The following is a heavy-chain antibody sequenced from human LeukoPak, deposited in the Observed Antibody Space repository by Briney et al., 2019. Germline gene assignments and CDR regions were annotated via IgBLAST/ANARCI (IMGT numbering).Heavy chain of an antibody. CDR1: GDSISNYF. CDR3: AREGRDGYNYRALDY. Sequence: SETLSLTCIVSGDSISNYFWSWIRQPAGKGLEWLGRIYSGGTTNYNPSLKSRVTMSVDTSKNQFSLNLSSVTAADTAVYYCAREGRDGYNYRALDYWGRGTLVSVSS. J-gene: IGHJ4*02. V-gene: IGHV4-4*07. CDR2: IYSGGTT. D-gene: IGHD5-24*01.